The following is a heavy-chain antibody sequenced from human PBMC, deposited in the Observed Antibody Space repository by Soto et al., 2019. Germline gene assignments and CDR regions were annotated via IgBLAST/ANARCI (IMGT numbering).Heavy chain of an antibody. V-gene: IGHV1-46*01. CDR1: GYTFTSYY. CDR3: ASIPVQYNWNDAPYYYYGMDV. D-gene: IGHD1-1*01. Sequence: ASVKVSCKASGYTFTSYYMHWVRQAPGQGLEWMGIINPSGGSTSYAQKFQGRVTMTRDTSTSTVYMELSSLRSEDTAVYYCASIPVQYNWNDAPYYYYGMDVWGQGTTVTVSS. CDR2: INPSGGST. J-gene: IGHJ6*02.